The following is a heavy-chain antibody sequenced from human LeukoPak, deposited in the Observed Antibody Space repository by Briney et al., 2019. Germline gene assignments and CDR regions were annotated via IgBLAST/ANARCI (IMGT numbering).Heavy chain of an antibody. Sequence: PSETLSLTCTVSGGSISSYYWSWIRQPPGKGLEWIGYIYYSGSTNYNPSLKSRVTISVDTSKNQFSLKLSSVTAADTAVYYCARHGIAAALDYWGQGTLVTVSS. CDR2: IYYSGST. V-gene: IGHV4-59*08. CDR3: ARHGIAAALDY. CDR1: GGSISSYY. D-gene: IGHD6-13*01. J-gene: IGHJ4*02.